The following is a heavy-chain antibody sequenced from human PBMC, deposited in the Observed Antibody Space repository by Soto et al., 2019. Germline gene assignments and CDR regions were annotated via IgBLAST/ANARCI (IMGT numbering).Heavy chain of an antibody. CDR1: GGSISSSHW. J-gene: IGHJ4*02. Sequence: QVQLQESGPGLVKPSGTLSLTCAVSGGSISSSHWWSWVRQPPGKGLEWIGEIFHSGLTHYNPSLKSRLTISVDKSKNQFSLELTSVTAADTAVYYCARQLERGDLREGFEYWGQGMLATVSS. CDR3: ARQLERGDLREGFEY. CDR2: IFHSGLT. D-gene: IGHD1-1*01. V-gene: IGHV4-4*02.